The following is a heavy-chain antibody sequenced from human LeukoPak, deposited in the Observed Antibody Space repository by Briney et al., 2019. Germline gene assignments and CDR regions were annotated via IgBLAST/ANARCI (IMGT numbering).Heavy chain of an antibody. CDR2: ISSSGSTI. Sequence: GGSLRLSCAASGFTFSSYEMNWVRQARGKGLEWVSYISSSGSTIYYADSVKGRFTISRDNAKNSLYLQMNSLRAEDTAVYYCARALDDYGDYSQDYYYGMDVWGQGTTVTVSS. V-gene: IGHV3-48*03. CDR1: GFTFSSYE. CDR3: ARALDDYGDYSQDYYYGMDV. D-gene: IGHD4-17*01. J-gene: IGHJ6*02.